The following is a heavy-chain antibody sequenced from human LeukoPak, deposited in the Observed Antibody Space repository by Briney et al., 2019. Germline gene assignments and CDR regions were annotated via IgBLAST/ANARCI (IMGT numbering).Heavy chain of an antibody. D-gene: IGHD3-22*01. CDR1: GFTFSSYA. Sequence: GGSLRLSCAASGFTFSSYAMSWVRQAPGKGLEWVSAISGSGVSTYYADSVKGRFTISRDNSKNTLYLQMNSLRAEDTAVYYCAKVPYARSGYYYFDYWGQGTLVTVSS. J-gene: IGHJ4*02. CDR2: ISGSGVST. V-gene: IGHV3-23*01. CDR3: AKVPYARSGYYYFDY.